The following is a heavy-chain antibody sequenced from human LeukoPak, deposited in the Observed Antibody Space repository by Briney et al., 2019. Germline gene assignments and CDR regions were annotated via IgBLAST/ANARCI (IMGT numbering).Heavy chain of an antibody. D-gene: IGHD2-15*01. CDR3: ARDRGCSGGSCYWSWFDP. V-gene: IGHV1-8*03. CDR2: MNPNSGNT. J-gene: IGHJ5*02. Sequence: GASVKVSCKASGYTFTSYDINWVRQATGQGLEWMGWMNPNSGNTGYAQKFQGRVTITRNTSISTAYMELSSLRSEDTAVYYCARDRGCSGGSCYWSWFDPWGQGTLVTVSS. CDR1: GYTFTSYD.